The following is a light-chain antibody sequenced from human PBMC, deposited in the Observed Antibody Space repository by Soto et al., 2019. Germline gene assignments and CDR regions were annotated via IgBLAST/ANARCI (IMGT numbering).Light chain of an antibody. CDR3: ASWDSRLSAYV. Sequence: HSVLTQQPSAAGTPGPRVSISCSGFISNIGSNYVYWYQQLPGTAPKLLIYNNNQRPSGVPDRFSGSKSGTSASLAISGLRSEDEADYYCASWDSRLSAYVFGTGTKVT. CDR2: NNN. J-gene: IGLJ1*01. V-gene: IGLV1-47*02. CDR1: ISNIGSNY.